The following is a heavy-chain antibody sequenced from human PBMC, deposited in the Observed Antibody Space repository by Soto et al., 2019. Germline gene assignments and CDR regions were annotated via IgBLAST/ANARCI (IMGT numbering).Heavy chain of an antibody. Sequence: GGSLRLSCAASGFTFSSYGMHWVRQAPGKGLEWVAVIWYDGSNKYYADSVKGRFTISRDNSKNTLYLQMNNLRAEDTAVYYCARDEENNRDCISTSCYHYGMDVWGQGTTVTVSS. V-gene: IGHV3-33*01. CDR3: ARDEENNRDCISTSCYHYGMDV. CDR1: GFTFSSYG. D-gene: IGHD2-2*01. J-gene: IGHJ6*02. CDR2: IWYDGSNK.